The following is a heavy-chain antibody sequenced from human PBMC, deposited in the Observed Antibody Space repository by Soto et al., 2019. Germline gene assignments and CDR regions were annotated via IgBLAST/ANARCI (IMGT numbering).Heavy chain of an antibody. J-gene: IGHJ4*02. Sequence: GGSLRLSCAASGFTFSNYWIHWVRQVPGEGLVWVSSINNDGSRTWYADSVRGRIAMSRDNARNLVYLQMNSLRAEDTAVYYCGTTFEYWGQGALVTVSS. CDR3: GTTFEY. CDR1: GFTFSNYW. V-gene: IGHV3-74*01. CDR2: INNDGSRT. D-gene: IGHD1-26*01.